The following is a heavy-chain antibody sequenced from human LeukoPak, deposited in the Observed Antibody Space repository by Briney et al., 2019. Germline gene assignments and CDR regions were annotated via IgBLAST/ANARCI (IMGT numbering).Heavy chain of an antibody. V-gene: IGHV3-7*01. Sequence: GGSLRLSCAASGFTFSSYWMSWVRQAPGKGLEWVANIKQDGSEKYYVDSVKGRFTISRDNAKNSLSLQMDSLRAEDTAVYYCARDYDILTAYHASFDYWGQGTLVTVSS. CDR2: IKQDGSEK. CDR1: GFTFSSYW. CDR3: ARDYDILTAYHASFDY. J-gene: IGHJ4*02. D-gene: IGHD3-9*01.